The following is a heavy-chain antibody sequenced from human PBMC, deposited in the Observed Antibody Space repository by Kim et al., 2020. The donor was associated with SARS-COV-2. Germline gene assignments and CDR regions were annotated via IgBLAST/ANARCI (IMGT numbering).Heavy chain of an antibody. V-gene: IGHV6-1*01. J-gene: IGHJ3*02. D-gene: IGHD4-17*01. CDR3: ARDDYGDYVAFDI. Sequence: YAVSVKSRITINPDTSKNQFSLQLNSVTPEDTAVYYCARDDYGDYVAFDIWGQGTMVTVSS.